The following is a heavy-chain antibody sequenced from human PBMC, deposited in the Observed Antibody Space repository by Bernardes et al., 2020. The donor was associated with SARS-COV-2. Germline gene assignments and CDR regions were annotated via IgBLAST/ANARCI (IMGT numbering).Heavy chain of an antibody. V-gene: IGHV4-59*01. J-gene: IGHJ4*02. CDR3: ARGLYFGGLSLDF. CDR1: GASIHNYY. Sequence: SETLSLTCTVSGASIHNYYWTWIRQPPGKGLEWIGHFDYTDTTTYNPSLYNPSLNRRVTLSVDMSKNQFSLRLNSVTAADTAVYYRARGLYFGGLSLDFWSQLSLVTVSS. CDR2: FDYTDTT. D-gene: IGHD3-10*01.